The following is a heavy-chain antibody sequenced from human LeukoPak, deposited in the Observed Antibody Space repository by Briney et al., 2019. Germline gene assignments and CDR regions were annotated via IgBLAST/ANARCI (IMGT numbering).Heavy chain of an antibody. CDR1: GGSFSGYY. J-gene: IGHJ3*02. V-gene: IGHV4-34*01. Sequence: SETLSLTCAVYGGSFSGYYWSWIRQPPGKGLEWIGEINHSGSTNYNPSLKSRVTISVDTSKNQFSLKLSSVTAADTAVYYCARWGAALDIWGQGTMVTVSS. D-gene: IGHD1-26*01. CDR2: INHSGST. CDR3: ARWGAALDI.